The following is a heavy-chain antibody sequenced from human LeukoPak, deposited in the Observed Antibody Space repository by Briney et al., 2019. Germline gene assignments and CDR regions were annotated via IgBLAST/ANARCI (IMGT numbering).Heavy chain of an antibody. Sequence: SETLPLTCTVSGGSISSYYWSWIRQPPGKGLEWIGYIYYSGSTNYNPSLKSRVTISVDTSKNQFSLKLSSVTAADTAVYYCARDVVIAVAGTQFRSRYFDYWGQGTLVTVSS. V-gene: IGHV4-59*01. CDR3: ARDVVIAVAGTQFRSRYFDY. CDR2: IYYSGST. J-gene: IGHJ4*02. D-gene: IGHD6-19*01. CDR1: GGSISSYY.